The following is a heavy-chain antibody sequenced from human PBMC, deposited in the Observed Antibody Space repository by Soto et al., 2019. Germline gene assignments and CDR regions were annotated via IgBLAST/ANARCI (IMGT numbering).Heavy chain of an antibody. V-gene: IGHV3-7*01. Sequence: GGSLRLSCAASGFTFSSYWMSWVRQAPGKGLEWVANIKQDGSEKYYVDSVKGRFTISRDNAKNSLYLQMNSLRAEDTAVYYCARENEGGYSYGTKYYFDYWGQGTLVTVSS. J-gene: IGHJ4*02. D-gene: IGHD5-18*01. CDR1: GFTFSSYW. CDR2: IKQDGSEK. CDR3: ARENEGGYSYGTKYYFDY.